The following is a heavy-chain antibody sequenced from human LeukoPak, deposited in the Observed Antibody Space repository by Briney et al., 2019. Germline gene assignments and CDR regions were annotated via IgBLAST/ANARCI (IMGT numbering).Heavy chain of an antibody. Sequence: GSLRLSCAASGFTFSSYWMSWVRQAPGKGLEWIGYIYYSGTTNYNPSLKSRVTISVDTSKNQFSLKLTSVTAADTAVYYCARGGKWLQIDYWGQGTLVSVSS. J-gene: IGHJ4*02. D-gene: IGHD5-24*01. CDR1: GFTFSSYW. V-gene: IGHV4-59*01. CDR2: IYYSGTT. CDR3: ARGGKWLQIDY.